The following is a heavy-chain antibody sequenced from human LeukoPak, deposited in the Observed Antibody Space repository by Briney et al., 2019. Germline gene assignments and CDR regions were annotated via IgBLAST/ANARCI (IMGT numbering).Heavy chain of an antibody. CDR3: ARDPDYDILTGYYIVSFDP. Sequence: GASVKVPCKASGYTLTRYCLSWVRQAPGQGLEWMGWISAYNGNTNYAQKLQGRVTMTTDTSTSTAYMELRSLRSDDTAVYYCARDPDYDILTGYYIVSFDPWGQGTLVTVSS. V-gene: IGHV1-18*01. D-gene: IGHD3-9*01. CDR1: GYTLTRYC. J-gene: IGHJ5*01. CDR2: ISAYNGNT.